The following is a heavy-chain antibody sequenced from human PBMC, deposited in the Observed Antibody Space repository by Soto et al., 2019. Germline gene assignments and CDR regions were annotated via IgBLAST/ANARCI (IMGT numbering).Heavy chain of an antibody. CDR3: EKDASSGWYFPYYYGMDV. CDR1: GFTFSSYP. V-gene: IGHV3-23*01. D-gene: IGHD6-19*01. Sequence: PGGSLRLSCAASGFTFSSYPMSWVRQAPGKGLEWVSAISGSGGSTYYADSVKGRFTISRDNSKNTLYLQMNSLRAEDTAVYYYEKDASSGWYFPYYYGMDVWGQGTTV. J-gene: IGHJ6*02. CDR2: ISGSGGST.